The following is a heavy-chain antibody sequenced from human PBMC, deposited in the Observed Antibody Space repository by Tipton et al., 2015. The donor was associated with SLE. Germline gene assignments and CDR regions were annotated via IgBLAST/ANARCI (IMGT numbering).Heavy chain of an antibody. CDR1: GFTLSSYW. CDR3: AKRVGENEGPFDY. J-gene: IGHJ4*02. CDR2: INNDGSDT. V-gene: IGHV3-74*01. Sequence: SLRLSCAASGFTLSSYWVHWVRQAPGKGLVWVSRINNDGSDTIYADSVKGRFTISRDNTKNTLYLQMNSLRPEDTGAYYCAKRVGENEGPFDYWGQGTLVTVSS. D-gene: IGHD1-1*01.